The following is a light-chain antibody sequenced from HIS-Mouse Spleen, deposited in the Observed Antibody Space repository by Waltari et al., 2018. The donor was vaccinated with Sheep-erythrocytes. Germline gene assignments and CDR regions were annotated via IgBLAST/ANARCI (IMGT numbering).Light chain of an antibody. CDR1: KLGDKY. CDR2: QDS. J-gene: IGLJ1*01. Sequence: SYELTQPPSGSVSPGQTASITCPGDKLGDKYACWYQQKPGRSPVLVIYQDSKRPSGIPERFSGSNSGNTATLTISGTQAMDEADYYCQAWDSSIYVFGTGTKVTVL. V-gene: IGLV3-1*01. CDR3: QAWDSSIYV.